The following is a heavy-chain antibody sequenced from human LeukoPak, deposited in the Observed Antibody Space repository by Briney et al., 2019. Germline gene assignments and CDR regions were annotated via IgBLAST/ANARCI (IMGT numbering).Heavy chain of an antibody. V-gene: IGHV5-51*01. D-gene: IGHD3-3*01. Sequence: GESLKISCKGSAYSFTSYWIGWARQLPAQGLEWMGIIYPGDSDTRYRPSFQGQVTPSPAKSISTAYLQWSSLKASDTAMYYCARRGAFGYYFDYWGQGTLVTVSS. J-gene: IGHJ4*02. CDR3: ARRGAFGYYFDY. CDR2: IYPGDSDT. CDR1: AYSFTSYW.